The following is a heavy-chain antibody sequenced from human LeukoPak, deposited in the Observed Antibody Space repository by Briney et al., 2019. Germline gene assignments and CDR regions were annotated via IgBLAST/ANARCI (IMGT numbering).Heavy chain of an antibody. CDR3: APRGDIEHSYVYGKWFDP. Sequence: SETLSLTCAVYGGSFSAYYWTWIRQPPGKGLEWIGEINHSGSSNYNSSLRSRVTISVDTSYKQFSLRLSSVAAADTAVYYCAPRGDIEHSYVYGKWFDPWGQGTRVTVSS. CDR1: GGSFSAYY. V-gene: IGHV4-34*01. CDR2: INHSGSS. J-gene: IGHJ5*02. D-gene: IGHD5-18*01.